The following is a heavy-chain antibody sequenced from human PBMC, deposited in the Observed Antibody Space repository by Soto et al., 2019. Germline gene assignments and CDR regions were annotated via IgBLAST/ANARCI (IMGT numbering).Heavy chain of an antibody. CDR3: ARDSFVVVPAAILFDY. Sequence: GGSLRLSCGASGFTFSTYWMSWVRQAPGKGLEWVATIRQDGSERHYLDSVKGRFTISRDNAENSLYLQVNSLRVEDTAVYYCARDSFVVVPAAILFDYWGQGTLVTVSS. V-gene: IGHV3-7*05. CDR1: GFTFSTYW. J-gene: IGHJ4*02. CDR2: IRQDGSER. D-gene: IGHD2-2*01.